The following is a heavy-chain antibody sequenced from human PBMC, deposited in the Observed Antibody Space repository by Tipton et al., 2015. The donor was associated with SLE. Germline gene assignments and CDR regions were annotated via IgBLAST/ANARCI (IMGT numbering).Heavy chain of an antibody. CDR2: IYYSGTS. J-gene: IGHJ6*03. CDR3: AREPVYYYYYMDV. CDR1: GVSIGSGGYY. Sequence: TLSLTCTVSGVSIGSGGYYWSWIRQHPGQGLEYIGYIYYSGTSYCIPSLKSRVTISVDTSKNQFSLKLSSVTAADTAVYYCAREPVYYYYYMDVWGKGTTVTVSS. V-gene: IGHV4-31*03.